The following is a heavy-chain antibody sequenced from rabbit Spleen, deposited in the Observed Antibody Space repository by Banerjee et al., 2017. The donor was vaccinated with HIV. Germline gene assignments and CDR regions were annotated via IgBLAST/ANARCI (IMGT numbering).Heavy chain of an antibody. D-gene: IGHD6-1*01. Sequence: QEQLVESGGGLVKPEGSLTLTCKASGFSFSDRDVMCWVRQAPGKGLEWIACINTATGKDVYANWVNGRFTISRTSSTTVTLRMTSLTAADRAAYFCARDRYAGGNAYAYALSLWGPGTLVTVS. CDR1: GFSFSDRDV. J-gene: IGHJ4*01. CDR3: ARDRYAGGNAYAYALSL. CDR2: INTATGKD. V-gene: IGHV1S45*01.